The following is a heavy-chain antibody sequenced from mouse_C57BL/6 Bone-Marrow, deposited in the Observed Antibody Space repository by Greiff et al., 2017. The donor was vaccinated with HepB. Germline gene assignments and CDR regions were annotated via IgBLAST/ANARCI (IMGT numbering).Heavy chain of an antibody. CDR1: GFTFSDYG. CDR2: ISSGSSTI. CDR3: ARYFDV. J-gene: IGHJ1*03. Sequence: DVKLVESGGGLVKPGGSLKLSCAASGFTFSDYGMHWVRQAPEKGLEWVAYISSGSSTIYYADTVKGRFPISRDNAKNTLFLQMTSLRSEDTAMYYCARYFDVWGTGTTVTVSS. V-gene: IGHV5-17*01.